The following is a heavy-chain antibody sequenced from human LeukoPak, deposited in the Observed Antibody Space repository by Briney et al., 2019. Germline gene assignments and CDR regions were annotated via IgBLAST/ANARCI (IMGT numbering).Heavy chain of an antibody. CDR3: AKDPVIAAAGTGWYYFDY. D-gene: IGHD6-13*01. Sequence: AGGSLRLSCAASGFTFSTYAMSWVRLAPGKGLEWVSTISGSGTSTYYADSVKGRFTIPRDSSKSTLFLQMDSLRDEDSAVYYCAKDPVIAAAGTGWYYFDYWGQGTLVTVSS. V-gene: IGHV3-23*01. CDR2: ISGSGTST. CDR1: GFTFSTYA. J-gene: IGHJ4*02.